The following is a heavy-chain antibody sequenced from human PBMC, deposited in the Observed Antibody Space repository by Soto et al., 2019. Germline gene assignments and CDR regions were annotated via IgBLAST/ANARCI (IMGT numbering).Heavy chain of an antibody. CDR2: ISSDASME. D-gene: IGHD3-22*01. Sequence: PGGSLRLSCAASGFTFSTHGMHWVRQAPGKGLEWVAVISSDASMESFADSVRGRFTISRDNSRNTLYLQMNSLRAEDTAVYYCARDYSSGYTPYYYYGMDVWGQGTTVTVSS. J-gene: IGHJ6*02. CDR1: GFTFSTHG. V-gene: IGHV3-30*03. CDR3: ARDYSSGYTPYYYYGMDV.